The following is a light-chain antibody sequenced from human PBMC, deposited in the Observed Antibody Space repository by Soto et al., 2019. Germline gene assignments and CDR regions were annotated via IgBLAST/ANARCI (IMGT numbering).Light chain of an antibody. Sequence: QSALTQPPSASGSPGQSVTISCTGTSSDVGAYNYVSWYQQYPGKAPKLMIYEVSKRPSGVPERFSGSKSGKTASLTVSGLQPEDEADYYCTSYAGSNLWVFGGGTKLTVL. J-gene: IGLJ3*02. V-gene: IGLV2-8*01. CDR3: TSYAGSNLWV. CDR1: SSDVGAYNY. CDR2: EVS.